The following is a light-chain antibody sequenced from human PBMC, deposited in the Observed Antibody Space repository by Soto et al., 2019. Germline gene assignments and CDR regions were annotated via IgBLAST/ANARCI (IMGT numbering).Light chain of an antibody. V-gene: IGLV1-40*01. CDR3: QSYDSSLSAHV. CDR2: GNS. CDR1: SSNIGAGYD. J-gene: IGLJ1*01. Sequence: QSVLTQPPSVSGAPGQRVIISCTGSSSNIGAGYDVHWYQQLPGTAPKLLIYGNSNRPSGVPDRFSGSKSGTSASLAITGLQAEDEADYYCQSYDSSLSAHVFGTGTKLTVL.